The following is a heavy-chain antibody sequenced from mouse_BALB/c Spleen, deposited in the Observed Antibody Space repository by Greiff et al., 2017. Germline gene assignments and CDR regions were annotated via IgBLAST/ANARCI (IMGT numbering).Heavy chain of an antibody. D-gene: IGHD2-3*01. J-gene: IGHJ4*01. V-gene: IGHV5-6-3*01. Sequence: EVKLMESGGGLVQPGGSLKLSCAASGFTFSSYGMSWVRQTPDKRLELVATINSNGGSTYYPDSVKGLFTISRDNAKNTLYLQMSSLKSEDTAMYYCARGWSYAMDYWGQGTSVTVSS. CDR1: GFTFSSYG. CDR2: INSNGGST. CDR3: ARGWSYAMDY.